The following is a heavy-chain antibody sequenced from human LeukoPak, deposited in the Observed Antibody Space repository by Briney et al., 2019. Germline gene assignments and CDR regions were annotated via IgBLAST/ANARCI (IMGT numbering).Heavy chain of an antibody. V-gene: IGHV1-2*02. CDR3: ARGGFIDRGYSYGYPFDY. CDR2: INPNSGGT. Sequence: ASVKVSCRASGYTFTVYYMHWVRQAPGQGRECMGWINPNSGGTKYAQKLQGRVTVNTDTSISTAYMMLRSDDTDVFYCARGGFIDRGYSYGYPFDYWGQGTLVTVSS. J-gene: IGHJ4*02. CDR1: GYTFTVYY. D-gene: IGHD5-18*01.